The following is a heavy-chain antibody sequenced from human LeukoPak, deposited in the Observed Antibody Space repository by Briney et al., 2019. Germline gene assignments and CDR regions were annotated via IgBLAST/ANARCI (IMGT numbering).Heavy chain of an antibody. D-gene: IGHD6-19*01. CDR2: ISGSGSGT. J-gene: IGHJ5*02. Sequence: GGSLRLSCAASGFTFRGHPMSRVRQAPGKGLEWVSAISGSGSGTYYADSVKGQFTISRDNSKNTLYLQMNSLRVEDTAVYFCAKNIEGGSGWYLWGQGSLVTVSS. CDR1: GFTFRGHP. CDR3: AKNIEGGSGWYL. V-gene: IGHV3-23*01.